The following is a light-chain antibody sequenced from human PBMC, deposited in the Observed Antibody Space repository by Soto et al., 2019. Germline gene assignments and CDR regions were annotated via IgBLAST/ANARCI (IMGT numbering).Light chain of an antibody. V-gene: IGKV1-5*03. CDR1: QTISSW. Sequence: DIQITQSPSTLSGSVVDRVTITCRASQTISSWLAWYQQKPGKAPKLLIYKASTLKSGVPSRFSGSGSGTEFTLTISSLQPDDFATCYCQHYNSYSEAFGQGTKVDIK. J-gene: IGKJ1*01. CDR3: QHYNSYSEA. CDR2: KAS.